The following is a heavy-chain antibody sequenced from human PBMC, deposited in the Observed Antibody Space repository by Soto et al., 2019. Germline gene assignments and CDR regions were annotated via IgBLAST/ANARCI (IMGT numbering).Heavy chain of an antibody. D-gene: IGHD3-22*01. CDR1: GFTFSSYA. CDR3: ASXPSYYYDSSGSLNWFDP. Sequence: PGGSLRLSCAASGFTFSSYAMHWVRQAPGKGLEWVAVISYDGSNKYYADSVKGRFTISRDNSKNTLYLQMNSLRAEDTAVYYCASXPSYYYDSSGSLNWFDPWGQGTLVTVSS. V-gene: IGHV3-30-3*01. CDR2: ISYDGSNK. J-gene: IGHJ5*02.